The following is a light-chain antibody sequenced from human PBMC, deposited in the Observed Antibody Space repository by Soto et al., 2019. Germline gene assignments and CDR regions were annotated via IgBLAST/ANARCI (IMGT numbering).Light chain of an antibody. Sequence: DLQLTQSPSFLSASVGDRVTMTCRASQGISTYLAWYQQKPGKAPKLLIYAASTLQSGVPSRFSGSGSGTEFSLAISSLQPEDFATYYCQQLITYPQTFGQVTKVEIK. CDR3: QQLITYPQT. J-gene: IGKJ1*01. V-gene: IGKV1-9*01. CDR1: QGISTY. CDR2: AAS.